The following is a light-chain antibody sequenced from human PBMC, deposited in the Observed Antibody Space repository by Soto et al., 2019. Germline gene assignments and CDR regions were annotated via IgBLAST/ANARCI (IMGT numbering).Light chain of an antibody. J-gene: IGKJ4*01. CDR2: DAS. Sequence: EIVLTQSPATLSLSPGERATLSCRASQSVSSSLAWYQQKPGQAPRLLIYDASNRATGIPARFSGSGSGTDFTLTISSLEPEDFAGYYCQQRDNWLTFGGGTKVEIK. V-gene: IGKV3-11*01. CDR3: QQRDNWLT. CDR1: QSVSSS.